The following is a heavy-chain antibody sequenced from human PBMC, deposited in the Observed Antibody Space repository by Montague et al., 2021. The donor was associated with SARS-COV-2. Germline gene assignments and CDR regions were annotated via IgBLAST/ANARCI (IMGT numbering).Heavy chain of an antibody. J-gene: IGHJ4*02. D-gene: IGHD3-22*01. CDR1: GGSISSSSYY. CDR3: AREGGWLSRGSYYFDY. Sequence: SETLSLTCTVSGGSISSSSYYWDWICQPPGKGLEWIGSIYYSGSTYYNPSLKSRVTISVDTSKNQFSLKLSSVTAADTAVYYCAREGGWLSRGSYYFDYWGQGTLVTVSP. V-gene: IGHV4-39*07. CDR2: IYYSGST.